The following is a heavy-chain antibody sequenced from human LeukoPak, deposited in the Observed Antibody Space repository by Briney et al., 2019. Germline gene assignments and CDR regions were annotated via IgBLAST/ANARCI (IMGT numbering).Heavy chain of an antibody. CDR1: GVSLSSGGYS. V-gene: IGHV4-30-2*01. Sequence: SGTLSLTCAVSGVSLSSGGYSWGWVRQPPGRGVGWIGYIYHSGSTYCNTAIKSRVTISVDRSKNQFSLKLSSVTAADTAVYYCARSSIAARRANAFDIWGQGTMVTVSS. CDR3: ARSSIAARRANAFDI. CDR2: IYHSGST. D-gene: IGHD6-6*01. J-gene: IGHJ3*02.